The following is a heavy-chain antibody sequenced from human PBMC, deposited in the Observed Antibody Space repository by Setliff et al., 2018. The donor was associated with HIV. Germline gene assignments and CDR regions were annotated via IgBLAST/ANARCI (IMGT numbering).Heavy chain of an antibody. CDR3: ARRNMYYYDSRRGSFDY. Sequence: SLTCTVSGGSISSANYYWSWIRQPAGKGLEWIGHIYFSGSTIYNPSLKSRVTISIDTSKNQFSLNLTSVTAADTAVYYCARRNMYYYDSRRGSFDYWGQGTLVTVSS. CDR1: GGSISSANYY. J-gene: IGHJ4*02. V-gene: IGHV4-61*09. D-gene: IGHD3-22*01. CDR2: IYFSGST.